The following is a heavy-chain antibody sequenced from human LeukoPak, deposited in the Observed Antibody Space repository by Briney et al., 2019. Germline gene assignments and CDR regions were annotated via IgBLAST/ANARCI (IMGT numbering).Heavy chain of an antibody. CDR1: GFTFSSYA. Sequence: PGGSLRLSCAASGFTFSSYAMSWVRQAPGKGLEWVSAISGSGESTYYADSVKGRFTISRDNSKNTLYLQMNSLRAEDTAVYYCAKVQGIVAAYDAFDIWGQGTMVTVCS. CDR2: ISGSGEST. J-gene: IGHJ3*02. D-gene: IGHD6-13*01. CDR3: AKVQGIVAAYDAFDI. V-gene: IGHV3-23*01.